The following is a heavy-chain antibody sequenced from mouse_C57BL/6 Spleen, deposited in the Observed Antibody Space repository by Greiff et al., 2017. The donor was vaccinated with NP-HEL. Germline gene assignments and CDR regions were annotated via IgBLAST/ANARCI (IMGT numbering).Heavy chain of an antibody. Sequence: QVQLQQSGPELVKPGASVKLSCKASGYTFTSYDINWVKQRPGQGLEWIGWIYPRDGSTKYNEKFKGKATLTVDTSSSTAYMELHSLTSEDSAVYFCARKVEDYSNYCWFAYWGQGTLVTVSA. D-gene: IGHD2-5*01. CDR2: IYPRDGST. CDR1: GYTFTSYD. V-gene: IGHV1-85*01. J-gene: IGHJ3*01. CDR3: ARKVEDYSNYCWFAY.